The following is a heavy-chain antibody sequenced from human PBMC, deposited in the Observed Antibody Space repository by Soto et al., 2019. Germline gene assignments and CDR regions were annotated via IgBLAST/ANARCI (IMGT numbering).Heavy chain of an antibody. D-gene: IGHD3-9*01. CDR2: ISYDGSNK. CDR1: GFTFSSYG. Sequence: VQLVESGGGVVQPGRSLRLSCAASGFTFSSYGMHWVRQAPGKGLEWVAVISYDGSNKYYADSVKGRFTISRDNSKNTLYLQMNSLRAEDTAVYYCAKDFDMGLTYFDYWGQGTLVTVSS. J-gene: IGHJ4*02. V-gene: IGHV3-30*18. CDR3: AKDFDMGLTYFDY.